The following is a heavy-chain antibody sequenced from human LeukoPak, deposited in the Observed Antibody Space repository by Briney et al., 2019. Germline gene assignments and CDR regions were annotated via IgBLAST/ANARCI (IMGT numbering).Heavy chain of an antibody. CDR1: GVPISNYY. CDR3: ARGGVVGTMLRGINWFDP. V-gene: IGHV4-59*01. CDR2: IYYSGST. D-gene: IGHD3-10*01. Sequence: TSETLSLTCTVSGVPISNYYWNWIRQSPGKGLEWIGCIYYSGSTDYNPSLQSRVTISVDTSKNQFSLELSSVTAADTAVYYCARGGVVGTMLRGINWFDPWGQGTLVAVSS. J-gene: IGHJ5*02.